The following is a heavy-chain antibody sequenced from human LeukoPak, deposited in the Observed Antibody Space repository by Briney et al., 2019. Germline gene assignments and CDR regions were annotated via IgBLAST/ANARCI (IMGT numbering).Heavy chain of an antibody. Sequence: PGGSLRLSCAASGFTVSSNYMSWVRQAPGKGLEWVSVIYSGGSTYYADSVKGRFTISRDNSKNTLYLQMNSLRAEDTAVYYCARAKRYYYYGMDVWGQGTTVTVSS. J-gene: IGHJ6*02. V-gene: IGHV3-66*01. CDR3: ARAKRYYYYGMDV. CDR2: IYSGGST. CDR1: GFTVSSNY.